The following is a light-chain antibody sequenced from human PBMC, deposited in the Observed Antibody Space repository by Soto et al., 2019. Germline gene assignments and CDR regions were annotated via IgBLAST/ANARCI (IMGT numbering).Light chain of an antibody. V-gene: IGKV3-20*01. CDR1: EIISSSY. CDR2: GAS. Sequence: EIVLTQSPDTLSLSPGERATLSCRASEIISSSYLAWYQQKPGQAPRLLIYGASNRATGIPNRFSGSGSGTDFTLTISRLEPEDFAAYYCQQYGNSPYTFGQGAKLEIK. J-gene: IGKJ2*01. CDR3: QQYGNSPYT.